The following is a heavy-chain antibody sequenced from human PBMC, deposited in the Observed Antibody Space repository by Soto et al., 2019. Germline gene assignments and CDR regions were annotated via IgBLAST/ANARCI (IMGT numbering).Heavy chain of an antibody. V-gene: IGHV4-31*03. CDR3: AREREGRAAAGTESDY. Sequence: QVQLQESGPGLVKPSQTLSLTCTVSGGSISSGGYYWSWIRQHPGKGLEWIGYIYYSGSTYYNPSLKSRVTISVDTSKNQFSLKLSSVTAADTAVYYCAREREGRAAAGTESDYWGQGTLVTVSS. CDR1: GGSISSGGYY. D-gene: IGHD6-13*01. CDR2: IYYSGST. J-gene: IGHJ4*02.